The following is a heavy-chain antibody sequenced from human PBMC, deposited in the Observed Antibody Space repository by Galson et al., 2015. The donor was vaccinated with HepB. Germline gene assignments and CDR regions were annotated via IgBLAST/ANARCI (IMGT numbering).Heavy chain of an antibody. J-gene: IGHJ4*02. D-gene: IGHD6-13*01. CDR1: GFTFDDYG. V-gene: IGHV3-20*04. CDR3: ARGRSSWCFMCYFDY. Sequence: SLRLSCAASGFTFDDYGMSWVRQAPGKGLEWVSGINWNGGSTGYADSVEGRFTISRDNAKNSLYLQMNSLRAEDTALYYCARGRSSWCFMCYFDYWGQGTLVTVSS. CDR2: INWNGGST.